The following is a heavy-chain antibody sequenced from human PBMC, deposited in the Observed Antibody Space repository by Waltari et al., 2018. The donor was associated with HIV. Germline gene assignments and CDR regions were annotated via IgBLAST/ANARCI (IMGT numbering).Heavy chain of an antibody. D-gene: IGHD6-19*01. Sequence: QVPLQESGPGLVRPSQTLSLTCSVSGGSISYNDYYWHWIRQPPGKGLEWVGYIYFTGTTSYNPSLKNRLSITVDRSKNQFSLNLNSVTAADTAVYFCARRDPAGAGRIRYIDLWGRGTPVSVSA. CDR1: GGSISYNDYY. V-gene: IGHV4-30-4*08. CDR2: IYFTGTT. CDR3: ARRDPAGAGRIRYIDL. J-gene: IGHJ2*01.